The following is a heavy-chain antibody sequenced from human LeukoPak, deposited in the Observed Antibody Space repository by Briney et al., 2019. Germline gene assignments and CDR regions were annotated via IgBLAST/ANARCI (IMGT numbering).Heavy chain of an antibody. CDR2: IIPIFGTA. CDR1: GGTFSSYA. Sequence: SVKVSCKASGGTFSSYAISWVRQAPGQGFEWMGGIIPIFGTANYAQRFQGRVTITADESTSTAYMELSSLRSEDTAVYYCARFDYGGKREYWGQGTLVTVSS. J-gene: IGHJ4*02. V-gene: IGHV1-69*13. CDR3: ARFDYGGKREY. D-gene: IGHD4-23*01.